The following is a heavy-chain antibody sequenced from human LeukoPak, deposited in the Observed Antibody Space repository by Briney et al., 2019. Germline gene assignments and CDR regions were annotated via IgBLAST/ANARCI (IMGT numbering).Heavy chain of an antibody. D-gene: IGHD4-17*01. V-gene: IGHV1-24*01. CDR1: GYTLTELS. J-gene: IGHJ1*01. Sequence: ASVKVSCKVSGYTLTELSTHWVRQAPGKGLEWMGGFDPEDGETIYAQKFQGRVTMTEDTSTDTAYMELSSLRSEDTAVYYCATVVRDGDYGYFQHWGQGTLVTVSS. CDR3: ATVVRDGDYGYFQH. CDR2: FDPEDGET.